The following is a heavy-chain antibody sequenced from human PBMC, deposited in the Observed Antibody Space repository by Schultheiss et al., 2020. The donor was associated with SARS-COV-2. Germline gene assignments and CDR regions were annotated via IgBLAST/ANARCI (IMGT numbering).Heavy chain of an antibody. D-gene: IGHD6-6*01. CDR2: VSSSSGYI. CDR1: GFTFSDYY. Sequence: GGSLRLSCAASGFTFSDYYMSWIRQAPGKGLEWVSSVSSSSGYIYYADSVKGRFTISRDNAKNSLYLQMNSLRAEDTAVYYCARVVGYSSSSYTDAFDIWGQGTMVTVAS. J-gene: IGHJ3*02. CDR3: ARVVGYSSSSYTDAFDI. V-gene: IGHV3-11*04.